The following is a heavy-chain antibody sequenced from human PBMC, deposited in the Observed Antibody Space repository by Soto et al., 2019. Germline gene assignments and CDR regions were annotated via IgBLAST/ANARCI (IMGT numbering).Heavy chain of an antibody. D-gene: IGHD6-19*01. CDR3: ARELSGIAVAGPRFYP. V-gene: IGHV1-3*01. J-gene: IGHJ5*02. Sequence: SVKVSCKASGYTFTSYAMHWVRQAPGQRLEWMGWINAGNGNTKYSQKFQGRVTITRDTSASTAYMELSSLRSEETAVYYCARELSGIAVAGPRFYPCGQGTLVTVSS. CDR2: INAGNGNT. CDR1: GYTFTSYA.